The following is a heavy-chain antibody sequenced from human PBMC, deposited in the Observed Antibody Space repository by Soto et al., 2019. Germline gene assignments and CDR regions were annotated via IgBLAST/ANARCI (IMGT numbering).Heavy chain of an antibody. D-gene: IGHD3-10*02. Sequence: SGAEVKEPGDSVRVSCEASGYTFTAYHIHWVRQAPGQGLEWMGWINPKFGDTTYAQDFQGRVSMTRDMSISTVYMELSRLTSDDTAIYYCARNMDYYYGRGSGNGHGVWGQGTTVTVFS. CDR2: INPKFGDT. CDR1: GYTFTAYH. CDR3: ARNMDYYYGRGSGNGHGV. V-gene: IGHV1-2*02. J-gene: IGHJ6*02.